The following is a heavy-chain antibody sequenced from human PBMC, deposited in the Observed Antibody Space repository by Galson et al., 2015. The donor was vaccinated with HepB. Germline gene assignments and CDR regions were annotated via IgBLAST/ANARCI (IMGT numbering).Heavy chain of an antibody. D-gene: IGHD4-23*01. V-gene: IGHV4-34*01. CDR3: ARGPDYGVNSRGGYFDY. Sequence: TLSLTCAVFGGSLSGHYWNWIRQPPGKGLEWIGEISYSETTNFNPSLKSRVTISVDTSKSQFSLKLRFMAAADTALYYCARGPDYGVNSRGGYFDYWGQRTLVTVSS. CDR2: ISYSETT. CDR1: GGSLSGHY. J-gene: IGHJ4*02.